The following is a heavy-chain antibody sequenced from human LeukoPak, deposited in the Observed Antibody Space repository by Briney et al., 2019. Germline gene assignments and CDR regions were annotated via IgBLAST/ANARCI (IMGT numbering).Heavy chain of an antibody. V-gene: IGHV3-21*01. J-gene: IGHJ4*02. D-gene: IGHD5-18*01. CDR2: ISSRSSSI. CDR3: AREAAMADFGY. Sequence: PGGSLRLSCAASGFTFSTYNMNWVRQAPGKGLEWVSSISSRSSSIYYADSLKGRLTISRDNAKNSLYLQMNSLRAEDTAVYYCAREAAMADFGYWGQGTLVTVSS. CDR1: GFTFSTYN.